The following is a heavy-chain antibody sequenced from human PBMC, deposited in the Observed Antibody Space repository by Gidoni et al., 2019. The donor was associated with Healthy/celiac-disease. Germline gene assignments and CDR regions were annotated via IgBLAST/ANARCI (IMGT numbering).Heavy chain of an antibody. D-gene: IGHD3-22*01. Sequence: APGKGLEWVSSISSSSSYIYYADSVKGRFTISRDNAKNSLYLQMNSLRAEDTAVYYCARDGAYDSSGYYYAPAEYFQHWGQGTPVTVSS. V-gene: IGHV3-21*01. J-gene: IGHJ1*01. CDR3: ARDGAYDSSGYYYAPAEYFQH. CDR2: ISSSSSYI.